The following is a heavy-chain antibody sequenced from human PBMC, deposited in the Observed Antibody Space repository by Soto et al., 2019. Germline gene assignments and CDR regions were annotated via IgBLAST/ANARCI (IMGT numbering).Heavy chain of an antibody. Sequence: QVHLVQSGAEVREPGASVKVSCKASGYTFTSYYIHWVRQAPGQGLEWMGIINPSGGSTRFAQKFQGRVARTRDTSPRTVYMELSRLRSEDTAMYYCARVGVPYCGGDCHFDYWGQGTLVTVSS. CDR1: GYTFTSYY. CDR2: INPSGGST. CDR3: ARVGVPYCGGDCHFDY. V-gene: IGHV1-46*03. J-gene: IGHJ4*02. D-gene: IGHD2-21*02.